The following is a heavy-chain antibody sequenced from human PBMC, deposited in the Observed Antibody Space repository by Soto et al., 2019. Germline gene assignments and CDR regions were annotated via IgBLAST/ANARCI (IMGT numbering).Heavy chain of an antibody. V-gene: IGHV3-7*01. Sequence: PGGSLRLSCAASGFTFSRYWMNGVRQAPGKGLEWVANIKQDGTEKNYVDSVKGRFTISRDNARNSLYLQMDSLRAEDTAVYFCARGDTPMITGMDSFDIWGQGTMVTVSS. J-gene: IGHJ3*02. D-gene: IGHD5-18*01. CDR1: GFTFSRYW. CDR3: ARGDTPMITGMDSFDI. CDR2: IKQDGTEK.